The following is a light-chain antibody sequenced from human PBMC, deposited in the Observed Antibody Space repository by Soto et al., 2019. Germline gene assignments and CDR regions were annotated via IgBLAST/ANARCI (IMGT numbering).Light chain of an antibody. CDR3: CSYAGSSTLE. V-gene: IGLV2-23*02. CDR1: SSDVGSYNL. Sequence: QSALTQPASVSGSPGQSIPISCTGTSSDVGSYNLVSWYQQHPGKAPKLMIYEVSKRLSGVSNPISGSKSGNTASLTISGLQAEDEAHYYCCSYAGSSTLEFGGGTKLTVL. J-gene: IGLJ2*01. CDR2: EVS.